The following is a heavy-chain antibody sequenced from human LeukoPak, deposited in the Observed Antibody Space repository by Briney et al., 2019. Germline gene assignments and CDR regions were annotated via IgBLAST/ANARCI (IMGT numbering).Heavy chain of an antibody. Sequence: ASVKVSCKASGYTFTGYYMHWVRQAPGQGLEWMGWINPNSGGTNYAQKSQGRVTMTGDTSISTAYMELSRLRSDDTAVYYCARDTIAVAGDLDYWGQGTLVTVSS. V-gene: IGHV1-2*02. CDR2: INPNSGGT. CDR1: GYTFTGYY. D-gene: IGHD6-19*01. J-gene: IGHJ4*02. CDR3: ARDTIAVAGDLDY.